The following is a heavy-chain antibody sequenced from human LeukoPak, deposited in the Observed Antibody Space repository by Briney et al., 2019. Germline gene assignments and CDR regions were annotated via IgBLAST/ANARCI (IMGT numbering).Heavy chain of an antibody. V-gene: IGHV1-3*03. CDR2: INAGNGNT. CDR1: GYTFTSYA. Sequence: ASVKVSCKASGYTFTSYAMHWVRQAPGQRLEWMGWINAGNGNTKYSQEFQGRVTITRDTSASTAYMELSSLRSEDMAVYYCARVTAVTGHGSFDLWGRGTLVTVSS. CDR3: ARVTAVTGHGSFDL. D-gene: IGHD2-21*02. J-gene: IGHJ2*01.